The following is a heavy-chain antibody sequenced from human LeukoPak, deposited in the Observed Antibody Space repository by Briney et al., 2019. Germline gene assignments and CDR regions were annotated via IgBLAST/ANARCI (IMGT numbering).Heavy chain of an antibody. CDR2: INWNGGST. J-gene: IGHJ4*02. CDR1: GFTFDDYG. Sequence: GVSLRLSCAASGFTFDDYGMSWVRQAPGKGLEWVSGINWNGGSTGYADSVKGRFTISRDNAKNSLYLQMNSLRAEDTAVYYCARVGAIDYFDYWGQGTLVTVSS. CDR3: ARVGAIDYFDY. V-gene: IGHV3-20*04. D-gene: IGHD1-26*01.